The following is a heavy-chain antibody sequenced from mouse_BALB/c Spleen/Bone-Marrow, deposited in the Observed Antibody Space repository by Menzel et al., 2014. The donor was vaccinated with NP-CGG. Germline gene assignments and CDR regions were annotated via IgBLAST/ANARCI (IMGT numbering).Heavy chain of an antibody. D-gene: IGHD1-2*01. J-gene: IGHJ3*01. Sequence: EVKLVESGGGLVQPGGSLKLSCAASGFTFSSYGMSWVRQTPDKRLELVATINSNGGSTYYPDSVKGRFTISRDNAKNTLYLQMSSLKSEDTAMYYCAGHYYGARWGHGTLVTVSA. CDR2: INSNGGST. CDR3: AGHYYGAR. CDR1: GFTFSSYG. V-gene: IGHV5-6-3*01.